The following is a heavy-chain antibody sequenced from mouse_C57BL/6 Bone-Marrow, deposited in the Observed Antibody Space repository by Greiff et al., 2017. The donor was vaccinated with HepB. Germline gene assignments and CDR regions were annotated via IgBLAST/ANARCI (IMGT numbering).Heavy chain of an antibody. V-gene: IGHV1-11*01. CDR3: FYSNYGWFYAMDY. CDR2: IYPVSGET. CDR1: GYTFTDHI. Sequence: QVQLQQSGAELASPGASVTLSCKASGYTFTDHIMNWVNKRPGQGLEWIGRIYPVSGETNYNQEFMGKATFSVDRSSSTVYMVLNSLTSEDPAVYYCFYSNYGWFYAMDYWGQGTSVTVSS. D-gene: IGHD2-5*01. J-gene: IGHJ4*01.